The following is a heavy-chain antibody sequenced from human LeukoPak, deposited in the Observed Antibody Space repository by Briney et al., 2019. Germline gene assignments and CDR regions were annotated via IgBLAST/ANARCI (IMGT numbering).Heavy chain of an antibody. CDR3: ARVLASDSDYYYYGMDV. J-gene: IGHJ6*02. CDR2: IYHSGTT. D-gene: IGHD2-15*01. Sequence: SETLSLTCTVSGGSISSFYGSWIRQPPGKGLEWIGYIYHSGTTYYNPSLKSRVTISVDTSKNQFSLKLSSVTAADTAEYYCARVLASDSDYYYYGMDVWGQGTTVTVSS. CDR1: GGSISSFY. V-gene: IGHV4-59*01.